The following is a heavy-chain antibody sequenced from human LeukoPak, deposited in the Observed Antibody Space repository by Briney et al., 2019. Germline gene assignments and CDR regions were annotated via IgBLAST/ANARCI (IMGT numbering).Heavy chain of an antibody. V-gene: IGHV3-30*18. CDR1: GFTFSSYG. Sequence: GGSLRLSCAASGFTFSSYGMHWVRQAPGKGLEWVAVISYDGSNKYYADSVKGRFTISRDNSKNTLYLQMNSLRAEDTAVCYCAKDDQRYSSSWYVFWGQGTLVTVSS. J-gene: IGHJ4*02. CDR3: AKDDQRYSSSWYVF. CDR2: ISYDGSNK. D-gene: IGHD6-13*01.